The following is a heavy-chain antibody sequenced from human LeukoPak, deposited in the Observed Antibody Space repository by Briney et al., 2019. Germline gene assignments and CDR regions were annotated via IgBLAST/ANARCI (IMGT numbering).Heavy chain of an antibody. CDR3: AKDTSKGARGYYYCYMDV. CDR1: GFTFSNYG. V-gene: IGHV3-30*02. CDR2: IRYDGGNK. D-gene: IGHD2-2*01. J-gene: IGHJ6*03. Sequence: GGSLRLSCAASGFTFSNYGMHWVRQAPGKGLEWVAFIRYDGGNKYYADSVKGRFTISRDNSKNTLYLQMNSLRAEDTAVYYCAKDTSKGARGYYYCYMDVWGKGTTVTISS.